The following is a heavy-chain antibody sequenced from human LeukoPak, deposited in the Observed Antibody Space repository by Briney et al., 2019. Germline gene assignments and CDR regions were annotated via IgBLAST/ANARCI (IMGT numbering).Heavy chain of an antibody. Sequence: PSETLSLTCTVSGGSISSGGYYWSWIRQHPGKGLEWIGYIYYSGSTYYNPSLKSRVTISVDTSKNQFSLKLSSVTAADTAVYYCASRAVWDPALYSSSWYGHDAFDIWGQGAMVTVSS. CDR1: GGSISSGGYY. V-gene: IGHV4-31*03. D-gene: IGHD6-13*01. CDR3: ASRAVWDPALYSSSWYGHDAFDI. CDR2: IYYSGST. J-gene: IGHJ3*02.